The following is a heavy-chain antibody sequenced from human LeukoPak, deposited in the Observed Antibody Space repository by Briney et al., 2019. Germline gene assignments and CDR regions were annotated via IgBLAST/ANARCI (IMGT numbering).Heavy chain of an antibody. D-gene: IGHD1-26*01. V-gene: IGHV1-69*13. CDR3: ARDSGSYFGGYYFDY. Sequence: SVKVSCKASGYTFTGYYMHWVRQAPGQGLEWMGGIIPIFGTANYAQKFRGRVTITADESTSTAYMELSSLRSEDTAVYYCARDSGSYFGGYYFDYRGQGTLVTVSS. CDR1: GYTFTGYY. J-gene: IGHJ4*02. CDR2: IIPIFGTA.